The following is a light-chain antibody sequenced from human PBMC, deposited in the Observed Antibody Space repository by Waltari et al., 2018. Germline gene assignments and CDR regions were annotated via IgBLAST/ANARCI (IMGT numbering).Light chain of an antibody. CDR3: QHYDGFPYT. Sequence: DIQMTQSPSSLSASVGDTVTITCRASQGISNFLVWFQQHPGKPPKSLIYAASTLQTGVPSRFSGRGSGTDFTLTISSLQPEDFATYYCQHYDGFPYTFGRGPGWRS. CDR1: QGISNF. J-gene: IGKJ2*01. CDR2: AAS. V-gene: IGKV1-16*01.